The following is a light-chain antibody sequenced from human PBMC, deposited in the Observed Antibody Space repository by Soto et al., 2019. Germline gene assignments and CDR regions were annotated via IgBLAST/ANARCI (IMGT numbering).Light chain of an antibody. J-gene: IGLJ1*01. CDR3: SSYTSSSTLRV. Sequence: QSALTQPASVSGSPGQSITISCTGTSSDVGGYNYVSWYQQHPGKAPKLMIYEVSNRPSGVSNRFSGSKSGNTASLTISGLQAEDEVDYYCSSYTSSSTLRVFGTGTKVTVL. CDR1: SSDVGGYNY. V-gene: IGLV2-14*01. CDR2: EVS.